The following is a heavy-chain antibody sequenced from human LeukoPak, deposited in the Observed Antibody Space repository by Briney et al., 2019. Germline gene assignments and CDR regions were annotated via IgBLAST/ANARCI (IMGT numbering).Heavy chain of an antibody. CDR2: ISGSGGST. CDR3: ARDRSASLRWFGELPYYYMDV. CDR1: GFTFSSYA. J-gene: IGHJ6*03. V-gene: IGHV3-23*01. D-gene: IGHD3-10*01. Sequence: GGSLRLSCAASGFTFSSYAMSWVRQAPGKGLEWVSAISGSGGSTYYADSVKGRFTISRDNSKNSLYLQMNSLRAEDTAVYYCARDRSASLRWFGELPYYYMDVWGKGTTVTVSS.